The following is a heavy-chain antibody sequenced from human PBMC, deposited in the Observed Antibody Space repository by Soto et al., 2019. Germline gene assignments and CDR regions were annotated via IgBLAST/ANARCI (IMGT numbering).Heavy chain of an antibody. D-gene: IGHD6-19*01. CDR3: AKDGGSGWYVGYYFGY. CDR1: GFTFSGYG. J-gene: IGHJ4*02. V-gene: IGHV3-30*18. Sequence: PGGSLRLSCAASGFTFSGYGMHWVRQAPDKGLEWVAVISYDGTNKYYTDSVKGRFTISRDNSKNTLYLQMNSLRAEDTAVYYRAKDGGSGWYVGYYFGYWGQGTLVTVSS. CDR2: ISYDGTNK.